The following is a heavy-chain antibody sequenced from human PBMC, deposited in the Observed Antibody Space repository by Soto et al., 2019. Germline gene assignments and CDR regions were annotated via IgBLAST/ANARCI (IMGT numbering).Heavy chain of an antibody. CDR1: GGSISSSSYY. V-gene: IGHV4-39*01. Sequence: QLQLQESGPGLVKPSETLSLTCTVSGGSISSSSYYWGWIRQPPGKALEWIGSIYYSGSTYYNPSLQSRVTLSVDTSQNQLPLQLRSVTAADTAVYYCARRCSYGTAYFEYWRQGTLVTVSS. D-gene: IGHD5-18*01. J-gene: IGHJ4*02. CDR3: ARRCSYGTAYFEY. CDR2: IYYSGST.